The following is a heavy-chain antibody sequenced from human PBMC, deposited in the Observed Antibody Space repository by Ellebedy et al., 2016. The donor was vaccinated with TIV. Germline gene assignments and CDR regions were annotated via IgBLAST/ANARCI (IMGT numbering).Heavy chain of an antibody. D-gene: IGHD1-1*01. Sequence: SGPTLVKPTQTLTLTCTFSGWSLSTSGVGVGWIRQPPGKALEWLAVIHWDDEKQYSPSLKSRLTITKDTSKNQVILTMTNMDPVDTATYYCAKRQRHPGNYWPFDYWGQGTLVSVSS. CDR3: AKRQRHPGNYWPFDY. V-gene: IGHV2-5*02. J-gene: IGHJ4*02. CDR1: GWSLSTSGVG. CDR2: IHWDDEK.